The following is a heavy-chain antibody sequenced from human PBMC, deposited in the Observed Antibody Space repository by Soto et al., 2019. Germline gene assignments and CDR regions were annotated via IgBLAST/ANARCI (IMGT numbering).Heavy chain of an antibody. V-gene: IGHV4-34*01. Sequence: QVQLQQWGAGLLKPSETLSLTCTVNGGSLTGYYWSWIRQPPGKGLEWIGEVKAGGSTNYSPSLRGRVAISAYTSNNHFTLRLNSVTAAHTAVYFCARGQEGIVATHWDQGALVTVSS. CDR3: ARGQEGIVATH. CDR1: GGSLTGYY. CDR2: VKAGGST. D-gene: IGHD5-12*01. J-gene: IGHJ4*02.